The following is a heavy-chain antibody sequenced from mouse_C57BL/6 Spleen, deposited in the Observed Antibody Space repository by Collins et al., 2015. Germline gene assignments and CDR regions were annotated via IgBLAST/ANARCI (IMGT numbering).Heavy chain of an antibody. Sequence: EVKLVESGGGLVKPGGSLKLSCAASGFTFSSYAMSWVRQTPEKRLEWVASISSGGSTYYPDSVKGRFTISRDNARNILYLQMSSLRSEDTAMYYCARGGYYGSSPAWFAYWGQGTLVTVSA. V-gene: IGHV5-6-5*01. CDR2: ISSGGST. J-gene: IGHJ3*01. D-gene: IGHD1-1*01. CDR3: ARGGYYGSSPAWFAY. CDR1: GFTFSSYA.